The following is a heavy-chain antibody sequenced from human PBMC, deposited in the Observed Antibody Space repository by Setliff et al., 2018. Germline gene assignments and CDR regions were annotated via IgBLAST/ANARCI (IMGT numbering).Heavy chain of an antibody. CDR3: ARVRNYGPAFDI. J-gene: IGHJ3*02. CDR1: GFTFSSYS. V-gene: IGHV3-48*01. Sequence: GGSLRLSCAASGFTFSSYSMNWVRQAPGKGLEWVSYISSSSSTIYYADSVKGRFTISRDNAKNSLYLQMNNLRAENTAVYYCARVRNYGPAFDIWGQGTMVTVSS. D-gene: IGHD1-7*01. CDR2: ISSSSSTI.